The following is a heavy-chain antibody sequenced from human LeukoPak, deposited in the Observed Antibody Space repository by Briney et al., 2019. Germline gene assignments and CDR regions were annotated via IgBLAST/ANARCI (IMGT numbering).Heavy chain of an antibody. CDR2: GHHSESP. CDR3: ARENKGTVYGSTAAFHY. CDR1: IGSIGNDY. J-gene: IGHJ4*02. V-gene: IGHV4-59*01. Sequence: SETLSLTCTVSIGSIGNDYWSWLRQSPGKGLEWIAYGHHSESPNYNPSLKSRVTISVDRSNNRFSLQLSSVTAADTAVYYCARENKGTVYGSTAAFHYWGQGTLVTVSS. D-gene: IGHD2/OR15-2a*01.